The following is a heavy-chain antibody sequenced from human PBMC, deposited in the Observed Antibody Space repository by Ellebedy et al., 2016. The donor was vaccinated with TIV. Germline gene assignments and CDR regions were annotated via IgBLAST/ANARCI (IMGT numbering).Heavy chain of an antibody. D-gene: IGHD5-18*01. V-gene: IGHV3-74*01. CDR1: GFTFSSYW. Sequence: GESLKISCGASGFTFSSYWMHWVRQAPGKGLVWVSRINSDGTSTNYADSVKGRFTISRDNSKNTLYLQMNSLRAEDTAVYYCAKELDLWLWSKGGIDYWGQGTLVTVSS. CDR3: AKELDLWLWSKGGIDY. J-gene: IGHJ4*02. CDR2: INSDGTST.